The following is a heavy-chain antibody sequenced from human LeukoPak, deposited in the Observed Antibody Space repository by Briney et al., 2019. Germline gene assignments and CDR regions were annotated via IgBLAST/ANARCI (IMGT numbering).Heavy chain of an antibody. CDR2: IHYDGSDK. CDR1: GFTFSGYG. J-gene: IGHJ4*02. D-gene: IGHD4-23*01. CDR3: AKDLGNSFDY. Sequence: PGGSLRLSCAASGFTFSGYGMHWVRQAPGKWLEWVAFIHYDGSDKYYADSVKGRFTISRDNSKNTLYLQMNSLRAEDTAVYYCAKDLGNSFDYWGQGTLVTVSS. V-gene: IGHV3-30*02.